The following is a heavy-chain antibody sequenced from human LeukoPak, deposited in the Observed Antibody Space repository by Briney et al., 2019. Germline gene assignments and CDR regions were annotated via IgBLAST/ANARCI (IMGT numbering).Heavy chain of an antibody. CDR3: ARDREYYYGSGLFDY. CDR1: GFTFSSYA. V-gene: IGHV3-30*04. CDR2: ISYDGSNK. J-gene: IGHJ4*02. Sequence: GGSLRLSCAASGFTFSSYAMHWVRQAPGKGLEWVAVISYDGSNKYYADSVKGRFTISRDNSKNTLYLQMSSLRAEDTAVYYCARDREYYYGSGLFDYWGQGTLVTVSS. D-gene: IGHD3-10*01.